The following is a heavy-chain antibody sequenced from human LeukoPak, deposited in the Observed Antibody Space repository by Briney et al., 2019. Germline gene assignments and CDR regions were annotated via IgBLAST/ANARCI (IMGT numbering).Heavy chain of an antibody. Sequence: SEALSVTFTGSGGYLSSYYWSWLRQPPGKGLEWVGYIYYGGTPNYNPSLKSQVTISADTSKSQFSLKLSSATAADTAVYYCARDHIYSSGWSYHYYGMDVWGQGTTVTVSS. J-gene: IGHJ6*01. D-gene: IGHD6-19*01. CDR3: ARDHIYSSGWSYHYYGMDV. CDR1: GGYLSSYY. CDR2: IYYGGTP. V-gene: IGHV4-59*01.